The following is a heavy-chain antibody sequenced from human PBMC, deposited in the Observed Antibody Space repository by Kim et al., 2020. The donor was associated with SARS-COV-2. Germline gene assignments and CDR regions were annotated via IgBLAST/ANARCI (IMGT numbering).Heavy chain of an antibody. Sequence: YNPPLKSRVTISVDTSKNPLSLKLSSVTAADTAVYYCARGSTTPLNWFDPWGQGTLVTVSS. J-gene: IGHJ5*02. CDR3: ARGSTTPLNWFDP. D-gene: IGHD4-17*01. V-gene: IGHV4-59*09.